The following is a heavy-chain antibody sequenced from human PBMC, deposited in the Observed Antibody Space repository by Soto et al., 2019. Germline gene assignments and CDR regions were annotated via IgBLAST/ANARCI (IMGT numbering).Heavy chain of an antibody. CDR1: GGSISSYY. V-gene: IGHV4-59*01. Sequence: SETLSLTCTVSGGSISSYYWSWIRQPPGKGLEWIGYIYYSGSTNYNPSLKSRVTISVDTSKNQFSLKLSSVTAADTAVYYCARAVGDRKYYDILTGPYIGYYFDYWGQGTLVTVSS. CDR2: IYYSGST. J-gene: IGHJ4*02. D-gene: IGHD3-9*01. CDR3: ARAVGDRKYYDILTGPYIGYYFDY.